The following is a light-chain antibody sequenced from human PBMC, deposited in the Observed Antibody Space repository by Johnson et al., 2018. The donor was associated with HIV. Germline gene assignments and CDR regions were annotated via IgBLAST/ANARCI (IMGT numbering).Light chain of an antibody. CDR3: GAWDASLSAYV. CDR1: SSNIGNNY. V-gene: IGLV1-51*01. Sequence: QSVLTQPPSVSAAPGQKVTISCSGSSSNIGNNYVSWYQQHSGCYPKVLIYDNNKRPSGIPDRFSGSKSGTSATLGITGLQTGDEADYYCGAWDASLSAYVFGTGTKVTVL. CDR2: DNN. J-gene: IGLJ1*01.